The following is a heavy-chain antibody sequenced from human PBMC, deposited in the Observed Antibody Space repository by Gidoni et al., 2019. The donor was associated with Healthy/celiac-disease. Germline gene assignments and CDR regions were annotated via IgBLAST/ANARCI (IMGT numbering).Heavy chain of an antibody. J-gene: IGHJ3*02. CDR2: IYSGGST. CDR3: AGVGSWSYVSLTDAFDI. D-gene: IGHD3-10*01. V-gene: IGHV3-53*01. Sequence: EVQLVEYGGGLIQPGGSLRLSCAASGFTVSSNYMRGVRQAPGKGLEWVSVIYSGGSTYYADSVKCRFTISTDNSKTTLYLQMTSLRAEYTAVYYCAGVGSWSYVSLTDAFDIWGQGTMVTVSS. CDR1: GFTVSSNY.